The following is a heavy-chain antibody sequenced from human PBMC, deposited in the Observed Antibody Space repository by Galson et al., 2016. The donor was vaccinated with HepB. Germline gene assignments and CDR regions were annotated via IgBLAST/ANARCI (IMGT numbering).Heavy chain of an antibody. J-gene: IGHJ4*02. CDR3: TMISWSTSSGFGF. Sequence: SLRLSCAASGFTFSNYGMSWVRQAPGKGLEWVSAVSGSGDNTYYEDSVKGRFTISRDNSRNTVYVQINSLRAEDTAIYYCTMISWSTSSGFGFWGQGTRVTVSS. V-gene: IGHV3-23*01. CDR2: VSGSGDNT. CDR1: GFTFSNYG. D-gene: IGHD3-22*01.